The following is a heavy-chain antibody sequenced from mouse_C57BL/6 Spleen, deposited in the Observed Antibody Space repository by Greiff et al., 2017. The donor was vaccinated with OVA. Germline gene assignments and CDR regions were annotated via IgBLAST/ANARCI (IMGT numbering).Heavy chain of an antibody. V-gene: IGHV1-55*01. CDR2: IYPGSGST. CDR1: GYTFTSYW. CDR3: ARERYDGYYEGAMDY. D-gene: IGHD2-3*01. Sequence: QVQLQQSGAELVKPGASVKMSCKASGYTFTSYWITWVKQRPGQGLEWIGDIYPGSGSTNYNEKFKSKATLTVDTSSSTAYMQLSSLTSEDSAVYYCARERYDGYYEGAMDYWGQGTSVTVSS. J-gene: IGHJ4*01.